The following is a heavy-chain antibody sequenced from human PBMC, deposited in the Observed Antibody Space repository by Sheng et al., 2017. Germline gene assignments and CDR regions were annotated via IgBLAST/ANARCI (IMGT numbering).Heavy chain of an antibody. J-gene: IGHJ5*02. CDR2: ISGYNGNT. D-gene: IGHD1-26*01. CDR3: ARDGPGWVGITLPGWFDP. V-gene: IGHV1-18*01. Sequence: QVQLVQSGAEVKKPGASVKVSCKVSGYTFTSYGINWVRQAPGQGLEWMGWISGYNGNTNYAQKLQGRVTMTTDTSTSTAHMELRSLGSDDTAVYFCARDGPGWVGITLPGWFDPWGQGTLVTVSS. CDR1: GYTFTSYG.